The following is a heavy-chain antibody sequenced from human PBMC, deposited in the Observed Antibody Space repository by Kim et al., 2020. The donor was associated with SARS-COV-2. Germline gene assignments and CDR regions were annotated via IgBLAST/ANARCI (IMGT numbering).Heavy chain of an antibody. V-gene: IGHV3-72*01. CDR2: IRNKANRYTT. J-gene: IGHJ3*01. CDR1: GFTFSDFH. Sequence: GGSLRLSCAASGFTFSDFHMDWVRQAPGKGLEWVGRIRNKANRYTTAYAASVKDRFTISRDDSKNLLYLQMNSLKNEDTAVYFCARFSGTYRGSAFDFWGQGTMVTVSS. D-gene: IGHD1-26*01. CDR3: ARFSGTYRGSAFDF.